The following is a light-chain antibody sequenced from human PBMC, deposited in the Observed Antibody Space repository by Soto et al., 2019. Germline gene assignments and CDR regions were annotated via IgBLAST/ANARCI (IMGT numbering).Light chain of an antibody. Sequence: AIPLPQSQSSLSASVGDRVTITCRASQGISSALAWYQQKPGKAPKLLIYDASSLESGVPSRFSGSASGTDFTLTISSLQPEDFATYDCQQFNSYHRTFGQGTKVEIK. J-gene: IGKJ1*01. CDR2: DAS. CDR3: QQFNSYHRT. V-gene: IGKV1-13*02. CDR1: QGISSA.